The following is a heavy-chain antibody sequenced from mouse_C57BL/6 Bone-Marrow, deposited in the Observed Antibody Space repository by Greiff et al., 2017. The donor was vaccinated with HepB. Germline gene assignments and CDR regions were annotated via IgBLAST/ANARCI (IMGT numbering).Heavy chain of an antibody. CDR3: ARRNWGTWFDY. CDR2: IFPGSGST. J-gene: IGHJ2*01. D-gene: IGHD4-1*01. V-gene: IGHV1-75*01. Sequence: VQRVESGPELVKPGASVKISCKASGYTFTDYYINWVKQRPGQGLEWIGWIFPGSGSTYYNEKFKGKATLTVDKSSSTAYMLLSSLTSEDSAVYFCARRNWGTWFDYWGQGTTLTVSS. CDR1: GYTFTDYY.